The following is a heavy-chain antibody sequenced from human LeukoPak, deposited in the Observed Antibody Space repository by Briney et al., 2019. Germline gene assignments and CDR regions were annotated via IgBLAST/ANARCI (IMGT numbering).Heavy chain of an antibody. CDR1: GDSISSSSSY. V-gene: IGHV4-39*01. J-gene: IGHJ3*02. CDR3: ARQGPYYYDSSDGCFDI. CDR2: IYYSGNT. Sequence: SETLSLTCSVSGDSISSSSSYWGWIRQPPGKGLEWIGTIYYSGNTYYNPSLKSRVTISVDTSKNHFSLKLSSVTAADTAVYYCARQGPYYYDSSDGCFDIWGRGTMITVSS. D-gene: IGHD3-22*01.